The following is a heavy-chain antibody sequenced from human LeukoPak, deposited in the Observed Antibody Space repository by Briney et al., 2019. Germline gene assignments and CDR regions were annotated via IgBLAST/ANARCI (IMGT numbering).Heavy chain of an antibody. CDR1: GGSISSGAYY. V-gene: IGHV4-30-4*01. CDR2: IYYSGST. J-gene: IGHJ5*02. CDR3: ASRLTEDHYWFDP. Sequence: SGTLSLSCTVSGGSISSGAYYWSCIRQPPGKGLEWIGYIYYSGSTYYNPSVKSRVTISVDTSKNQFSLKLSSVTAVDTAVYYCASRLTEDHYWFDPWGQGILVTVSS. D-gene: IGHD3-9*01.